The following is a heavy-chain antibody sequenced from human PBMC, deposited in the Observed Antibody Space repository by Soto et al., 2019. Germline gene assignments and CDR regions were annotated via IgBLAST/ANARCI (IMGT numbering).Heavy chain of an antibody. CDR3: ATDSVLWSDYNGLQFDP. V-gene: IGHV3-48*02. D-gene: IGHD3-10*01. CDR1: GSTFGSHA. CDR2: ISSSSDTI. J-gene: IGHJ5*02. Sequence: ESGGGLVQPGGSLRLSSAASGSTFGSHAMNWVRQAPGKGLEWISFISSSSDTIYYTDSVKGRFTISRDNAGSSLFLQMNSLSDEDTAVYYCATDSVLWSDYNGLQFDPWAQGTLVTVSS.